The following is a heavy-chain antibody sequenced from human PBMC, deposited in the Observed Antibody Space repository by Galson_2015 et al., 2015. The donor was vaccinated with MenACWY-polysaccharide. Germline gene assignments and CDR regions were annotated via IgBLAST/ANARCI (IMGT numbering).Heavy chain of an antibody. D-gene: IGHD1-7*01. V-gene: IGHV3-21*01. J-gene: IGHJ3*02. CDR1: GFTFSSYS. CDR3: ATRDGDNWSYVSAFDI. Sequence: SLRLSCAASGFTFSSYSMNWVRQAPGKGLEWVSSISGSSSYIYYADSVKGRFTISRDNAKNSLYLQMNSLRAEDTAVYYCATRDGDNWSYVSAFDIWGQGTMVTVSS. CDR2: ISGSSSYI.